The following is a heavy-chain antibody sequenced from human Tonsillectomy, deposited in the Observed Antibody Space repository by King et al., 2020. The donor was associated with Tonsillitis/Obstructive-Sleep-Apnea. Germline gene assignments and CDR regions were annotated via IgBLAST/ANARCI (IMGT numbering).Heavy chain of an antibody. CDR2: MKQDGGEI. D-gene: IGHD1-26*01. V-gene: IGHV3-7*01. CDR3: ARDKVAGATKFDY. J-gene: IGHJ4*02. Sequence: VQLVESGGGLVQPGGSLRLSCAASGFTFSTYWMSWVRQTPGKGLEWVANMKQDGGEIYYVDSVKGRFTISRDNAKKSLYLQMNSLRVEDTDVYYCARDKVAGATKFDYWGQGTLVTVSS. CDR1: GFTFSTYW.